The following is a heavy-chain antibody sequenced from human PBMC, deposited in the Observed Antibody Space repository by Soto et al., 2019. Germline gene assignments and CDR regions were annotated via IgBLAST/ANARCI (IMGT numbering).Heavy chain of an antibody. Sequence: ASVKVSCKTSGYTFTSYGISWVRQAPGQGLEWMGWITANNVNTNYAQRFQGRVTMTTDTSTATAYMELRSLRSDDTAVYYCARDMGGYYFEPNDYWGQGTLVTVSS. J-gene: IGHJ4*02. V-gene: IGHV1-18*01. D-gene: IGHD3-22*01. CDR1: GYTFTSYG. CDR3: ARDMGGYYFEPNDY. CDR2: ITANNVNT.